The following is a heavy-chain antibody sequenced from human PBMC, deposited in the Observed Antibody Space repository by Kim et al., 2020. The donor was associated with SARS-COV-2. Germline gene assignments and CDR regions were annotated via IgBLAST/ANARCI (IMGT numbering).Heavy chain of an antibody. Sequence: SETLSLTCAVYGGSFSGYYWSWIRQPPGKGLEWIGEINHSGSTNYNPSLKSRVTISVDTSKNQFSLKLSSVTAADTAVYYCARYDFIPAAAAFLRGFDPWGQGTLVTVSS. V-gene: IGHV4-34*01. D-gene: IGHD6-13*01. CDR1: GGSFSGYY. CDR3: ARYDFIPAAAAFLRGFDP. J-gene: IGHJ5*02. CDR2: INHSGST.